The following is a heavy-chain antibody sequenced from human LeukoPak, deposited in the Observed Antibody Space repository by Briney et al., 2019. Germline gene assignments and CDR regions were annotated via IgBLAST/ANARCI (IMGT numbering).Heavy chain of an antibody. D-gene: IGHD4-17*01. J-gene: IGHJ4*02. CDR1: GFTFSRHW. CDR3: VKGPHYGAFTDYFDF. CDR2: IKQGGNEN. Sequence: GGSLRLSCAASGFTFSRHWMSWVRQAPGKGLEWVATIKQGGNENYYVDSVKGRFTISRDDAKNSLFLQMNSLRVEDTPLYYCVKGPHYGAFTDYFDFWGQGTLVTVSS. V-gene: IGHV3-7*03.